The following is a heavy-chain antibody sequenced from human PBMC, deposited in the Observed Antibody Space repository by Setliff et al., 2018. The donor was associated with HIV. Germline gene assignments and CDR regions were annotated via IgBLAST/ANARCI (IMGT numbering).Heavy chain of an antibody. D-gene: IGHD4-17*01. J-gene: IGHJ4*02. Sequence: GGSLRLSCVASGFTFNSYWMYWVRQAPGKGLVCVSRVNNDGTDTIYADSVKGRFTISRDNAKSTLYLQMNSLRAEDTAVYYCAKFFGGYGDYMGFDYWGQGTLVNVSS. CDR1: GFTFNSYW. CDR3: AKFFGGYGDYMGFDY. V-gene: IGHV3-74*01. CDR2: VNNDGTDT.